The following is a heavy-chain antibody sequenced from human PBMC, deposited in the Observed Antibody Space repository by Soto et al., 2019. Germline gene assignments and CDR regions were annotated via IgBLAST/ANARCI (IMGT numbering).Heavy chain of an antibody. D-gene: IGHD5-12*01. CDR1: GLTFSSYA. J-gene: IGHJ3*02. CDR3: AERLFAIVGVGGYDI. CDR2: IDGTGGST. V-gene: IGHV3-23*01. Sequence: GGSLRLSCVGSGLTFSSYAMGWVRQAPGKGLEWVSGIDGTGGSTYYAESVKGRFTISRDNSKNTLYLQMNSLRVEDTAVYYCAERLFAIVGVGGYDIWGQGTMVTVSS.